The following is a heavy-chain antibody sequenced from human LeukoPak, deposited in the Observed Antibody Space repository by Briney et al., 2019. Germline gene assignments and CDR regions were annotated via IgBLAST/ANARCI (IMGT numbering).Heavy chain of an antibody. CDR2: IYPGDSDT. J-gene: IGHJ4*02. V-gene: IGHV5-51*01. D-gene: IGHD2-21*02. CDR3: ARSRRVGCGGDCYSDYFDY. CDR1: GYSFTSYW. Sequence: GESLMISCKGSGYSFTSYWIGGVRKLPGKGLGWRGIIYPGDSDTRYSPSFQGQVTISADKSISTAYLQWSSMKASDTAMYYCARSRRVGCGGDCYSDYFDYWGQGTLVTVSS.